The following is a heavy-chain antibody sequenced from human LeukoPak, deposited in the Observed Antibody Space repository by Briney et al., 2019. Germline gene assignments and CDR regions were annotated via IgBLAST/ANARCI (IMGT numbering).Heavy chain of an antibody. V-gene: IGHV3-30*18. CDR3: PKEVGGGITGTLDY. D-gene: IGHD1-14*01. CDR1: GFTFTSYG. Sequence: GGSLRLSCAASGFTFTSYGLHWVRQAPGKGLEWVAVISYDGSNKFYADSVQGRFTISRDSSKNTLYLQMNSLRAEDTAVYYCPKEVGGGITGTLDYSGQGAPVTVSS. CDR2: ISYDGSNK. J-gene: IGHJ4*02.